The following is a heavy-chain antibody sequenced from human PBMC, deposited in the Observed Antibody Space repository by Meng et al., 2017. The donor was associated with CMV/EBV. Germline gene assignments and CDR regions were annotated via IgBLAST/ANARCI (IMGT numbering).Heavy chain of an antibody. Sequence: ASVKVSCKASGCTFTSYGISWVRQAPGQGLEWMGWISAYNGNTNYAQKLQGRVTMTTDTSTSTAYMELRSLRSDDTAVYYCARQCEWGGGSCYGYYYYGMDVWGQGTTVTVSS. CDR1: GCTFTSYG. J-gene: IGHJ6*02. CDR2: ISAYNGNT. V-gene: IGHV1-18*01. CDR3: ARQCEWGGGSCYGYYYYGMDV. D-gene: IGHD2-15*01.